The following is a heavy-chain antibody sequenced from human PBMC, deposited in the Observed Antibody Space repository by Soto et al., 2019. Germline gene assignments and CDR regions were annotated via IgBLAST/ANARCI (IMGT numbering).Heavy chain of an antibody. J-gene: IGHJ5*02. CDR3: ARTLTAAGTEDWFDP. CDR1: GGSIGGYW. D-gene: IGHD6-13*01. CDR2: INTIENT. Sequence: SETLSLTCTVSGGSIGGYWWSWIRQPAGKGLEWIGRINTIENTNYNPSLKSRVIMSVDTPKNQFPLKLYSVTAADTAVYYCARTLTAAGTEDWFDPWGQGTLVTVSS. V-gene: IGHV4-4*07.